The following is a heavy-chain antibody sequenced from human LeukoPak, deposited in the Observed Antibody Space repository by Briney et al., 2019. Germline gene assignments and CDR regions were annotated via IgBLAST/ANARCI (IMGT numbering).Heavy chain of an antibody. Sequence: GASVKVSCKASGGTLSSYAISWVRQAPGQGLEWMGGIIPIFGTANYARKFQGRVTITTDESTSTAYMELSSLRSEDTAVYYCATDRLRTMVRGVLRSLEGFDPWGQGTLVTVSS. V-gene: IGHV1-69*05. D-gene: IGHD3-10*01. CDR1: GGTLSSYA. J-gene: IGHJ5*02. CDR3: ATDRLRTMVRGVLRSLEGFDP. CDR2: IIPIFGTA.